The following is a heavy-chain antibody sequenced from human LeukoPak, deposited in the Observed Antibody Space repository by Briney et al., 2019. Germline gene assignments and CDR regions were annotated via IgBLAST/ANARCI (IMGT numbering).Heavy chain of an antibody. CDR2: IFNSGNT. D-gene: IGHD6-13*01. Sequence: SETLSLTCSVSGGSISSGGYYWSWIRQHPGEGLEWIGYIFNSGNTYYNPSLKSQITISIDTSKNQFSLKLSSVTAADTAVYYCASGSRTAVRSFDLWGQGTLVTVSS. CDR1: GGSISSGGYY. J-gene: IGHJ4*02. V-gene: IGHV4-31*01. CDR3: ASGSRTAVRSFDL.